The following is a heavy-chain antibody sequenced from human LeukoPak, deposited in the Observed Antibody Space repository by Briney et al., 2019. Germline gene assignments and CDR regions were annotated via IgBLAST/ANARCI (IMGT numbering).Heavy chain of an antibody. CDR3: VRDFVGASYYFDY. CDR2: IKQDGSEK. Sequence: GGSLRLSCAASGFTFSSYWMSWVRQAPGKGLEWVANIKQDGSEKYYVDSVKGRFTISRDNAKNSLYLQMNSLRAEDTAVYYCVRDFVGASYYFDYWGQGTLVTVSS. CDR1: GFTFSSYW. V-gene: IGHV3-7*01. J-gene: IGHJ4*02. D-gene: IGHD1-26*01.